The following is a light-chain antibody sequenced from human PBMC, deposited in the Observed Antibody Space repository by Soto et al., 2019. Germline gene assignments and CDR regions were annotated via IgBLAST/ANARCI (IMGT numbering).Light chain of an antibody. Sequence: QSVLTQPASVSGSPGQSITISCTGTSSNVGSYKLVSWYQQHPGKAPKLMIFEVNKRPSGVSNRFSGSKSGNTASLTISGLKVEDDAEYCYRPSRGTPTYLFGTG. V-gene: IGLV2-23*02. CDR3: RPSRGTPTYL. J-gene: IGLJ1*01. CDR1: SSNVGSYKL. CDR2: EVN.